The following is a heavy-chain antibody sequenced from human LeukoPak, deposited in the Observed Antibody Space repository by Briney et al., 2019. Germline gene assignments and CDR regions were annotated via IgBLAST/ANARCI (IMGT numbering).Heavy chain of an antibody. Sequence: GGSLRLSCAASGFTFSSYGMHWVRQAPGKGLEWVAFIRYDGSNKYYADSVKGRFTISRDNSKNTLYLQMNSLRAEDTAVYYCAKDHVRFLEWLSDAFDIWGQGTMVTVSS. J-gene: IGHJ3*02. CDR3: AKDHVRFLEWLSDAFDI. CDR2: IRYDGSNK. V-gene: IGHV3-30*02. CDR1: GFTFSSYG. D-gene: IGHD3-3*01.